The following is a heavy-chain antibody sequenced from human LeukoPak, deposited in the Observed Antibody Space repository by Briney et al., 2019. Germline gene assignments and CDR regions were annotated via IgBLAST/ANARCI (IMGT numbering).Heavy chain of an antibody. D-gene: IGHD1-26*01. J-gene: IGHJ6*03. Sequence: GGSLRLSCAASGFTFSNAWMSWVRQAPGKGLEWVGRIKKKTDGGTTDYAAPVKGRFTISRDDSKNTLYLQMNSLRAEDTAVYYCAKDHRSYSWYYYYYMDVWGKGTTVTVSS. CDR1: GFTFSNAW. V-gene: IGHV3-15*01. CDR3: AKDHRSYSWYYYYYMDV. CDR2: IKKKTDGGTT.